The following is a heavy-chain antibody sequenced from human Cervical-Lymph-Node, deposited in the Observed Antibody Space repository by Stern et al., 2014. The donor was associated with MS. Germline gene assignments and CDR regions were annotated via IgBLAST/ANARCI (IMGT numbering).Heavy chain of an antibody. Sequence: VQLVESGGGIVQPGGSLMISCVASGFNFRTYWMHWVRQGPGKGLEWVSRLNGDGTVSTYPDSVRGRFTISRNNANNTMSLQLNNLRVEDTAIYYCASAYRASWGQGTLVTVST. D-gene: IGHD1-1*01. CDR3: ASAYRAS. J-gene: IGHJ4*02. V-gene: IGHV3-74*02. CDR1: GFNFRTYW. CDR2: LNGDGTVS.